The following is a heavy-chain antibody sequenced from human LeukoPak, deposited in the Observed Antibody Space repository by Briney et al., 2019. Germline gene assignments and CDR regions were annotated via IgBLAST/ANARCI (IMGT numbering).Heavy chain of an antibody. CDR2: IYYSGST. Sequence: PSETLSLPCTVSGRSINSSHYYWGWIPQPPAKGLEWIVTIYYSGSTYYNPSLKSQVAISVDTSKNEFSLKLSSVTAADRVVYYCARLRGETARVYSGYDMNYDYYYYMDVWGKGTTVTVSS. CDR1: GRSINSSHYY. V-gene: IGHV4-39*01. CDR3: ARLRGETARVYSGYDMNYDYYYYMDV. J-gene: IGHJ6*03. D-gene: IGHD5-12*01.